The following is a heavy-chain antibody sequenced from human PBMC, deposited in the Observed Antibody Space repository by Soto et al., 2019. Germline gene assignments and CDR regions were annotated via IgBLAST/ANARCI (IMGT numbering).Heavy chain of an antibody. Sequence: SETLSLTCTVSGGSISSYYWSWIRQPPGKGLEWIGYIYYSGSTNYNPSLKSRVTISVDTSKNQFSLKLSSVTAADTAVYYCARDIYYYGSGSLLESPSVRPYYYYYGMDVWGQGTTVTVSS. CDR1: GGSISSYY. CDR3: ARDIYYYGSGSLLESPSVRPYYYYYGMDV. CDR2: IYYSGST. J-gene: IGHJ6*02. D-gene: IGHD3-10*01. V-gene: IGHV4-59*01.